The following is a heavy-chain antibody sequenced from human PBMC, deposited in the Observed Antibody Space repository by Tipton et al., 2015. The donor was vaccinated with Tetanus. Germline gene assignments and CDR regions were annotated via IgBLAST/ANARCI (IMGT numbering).Heavy chain of an antibody. V-gene: IGHV3-33*01. CDR2: SWYEGTDK. J-gene: IGHJ4*02. CDR3: AREADCSGGSCFSGDFDN. Sequence: SLRLSCAASGFIFSSYGIHWVRQAPGKGLEWVAVSWYEGTDKYYADSVKGRFTISRDNSKNTLYLQMNSPRAEDTAVYYCAREADCSGGSCFSGDFDNWGQGTQVTASS. D-gene: IGHD2-15*01. CDR1: GFIFSSYG.